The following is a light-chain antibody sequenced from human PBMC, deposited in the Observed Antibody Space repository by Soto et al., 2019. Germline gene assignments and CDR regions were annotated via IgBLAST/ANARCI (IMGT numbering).Light chain of an antibody. CDR1: SSDVGGYNH. CDR3: SSYASSTTVL. J-gene: IGLJ2*01. V-gene: IGLV2-14*01. CDR2: EVS. Sequence: QSALTQPASVSGSPGQSITISCTGTSSDVGGYNHVSWYQQHPGKAPKLMIYEVSNRPSGVSNRFSGSKSGNAASLTISGLQAEDEADYYCSSYASSTTVLFGGGTKLTVL.